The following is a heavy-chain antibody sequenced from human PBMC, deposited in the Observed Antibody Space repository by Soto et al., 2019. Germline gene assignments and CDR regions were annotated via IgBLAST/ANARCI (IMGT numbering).Heavy chain of an antibody. D-gene: IGHD2-2*02. J-gene: IGHJ6*02. CDR1: GGTFSSYA. V-gene: IGHV1-69*01. Sequence: QVQLVQSGAEVKKPGSSVKVSCKASGGTFSSYAISWVRQAPGQGLEWMGGIIPIFGTANYAQKFQGRVTITADESTSTAYMELSSLRSEDTAVYYCAGPAAIASRYYYYGMDVWGQGTTVTVSS. CDR2: IIPIFGTA. CDR3: AGPAAIASRYYYYGMDV.